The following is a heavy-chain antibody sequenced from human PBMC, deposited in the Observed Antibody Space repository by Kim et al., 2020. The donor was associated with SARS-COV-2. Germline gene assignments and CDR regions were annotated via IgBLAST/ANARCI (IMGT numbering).Heavy chain of an antibody. Sequence: YYADSVKGRFTISRDNSKNTLYLQMNSLRAEDTAVYYCAKSDYVWGIVDYWGQGTLVTVSS. V-gene: IGHV3-30*02. CDR3: AKSDYVWGIVDY. J-gene: IGHJ4*02. D-gene: IGHD3-16*01.